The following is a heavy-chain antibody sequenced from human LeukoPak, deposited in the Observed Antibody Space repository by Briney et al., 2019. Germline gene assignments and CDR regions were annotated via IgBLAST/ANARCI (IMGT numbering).Heavy chain of an antibody. J-gene: IGHJ4*02. CDR2: IYSGGST. D-gene: IGHD6-6*01. V-gene: IGHV3-66*02. Sequence: EGSLRLSCAASGFTVSSNYMSWVRQAPGKGLEWVSVIYSGGSTYYADSVKGRFTISRDNSKNTLYLQMNSLRAEDTAVYYCARGPHSSSWFDYWGQGTLVTVSS. CDR3: ARGPHSSSWFDY. CDR1: GFTVSSNY.